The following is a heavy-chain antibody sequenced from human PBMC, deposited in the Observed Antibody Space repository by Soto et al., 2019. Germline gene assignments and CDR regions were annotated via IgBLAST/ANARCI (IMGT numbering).Heavy chain of an antibody. CDR3: ASRDKVPKSATY. D-gene: IGHD2-21*01. J-gene: IGHJ4*02. CDR2: ISDSGST. Sequence: SETLSLTCTVSGDSISSGGYYWSWVRQHPGKGLEWIGYISDSGSTFYTPSLKSRVTIAVDTSENQFSLKMSSVTAADTAVYYCASRDKVPKSATYWGQGTQVTVSS. V-gene: IGHV4-31*03. CDR1: GDSISSGGYY.